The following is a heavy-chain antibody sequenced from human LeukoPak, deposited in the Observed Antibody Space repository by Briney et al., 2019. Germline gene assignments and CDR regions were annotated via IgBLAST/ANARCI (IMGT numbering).Heavy chain of an antibody. D-gene: IGHD5-12*01. CDR3: ASSRVYSGSWYYYFDN. CDR2: INHSGAT. J-gene: IGHJ4*02. V-gene: IGHV4-34*01. Sequence: SETLSLTCAVYGGSFSGYYWSWIRQPPGEGLEWIGEINHSGATNYNSSLKSRVTISVDTSKNLFSLKLSSVTAADTAVYYCASSRVYSGSWYYYFDNWGQGTLVTVSS. CDR1: GGSFSGYY.